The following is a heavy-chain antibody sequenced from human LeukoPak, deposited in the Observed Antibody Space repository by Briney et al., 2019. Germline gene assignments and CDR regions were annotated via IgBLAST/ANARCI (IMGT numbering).Heavy chain of an antibody. CDR2: ISHRGST. Sequence: SETLSLTCAVHGVSFSDYYWNWIRQAPGKGLEWIGEISHRGSTQYNPSLKSRVTISVDTSKNQFSLSLTSVTAADTAMYYCARHSIEDYGDYVADFDYGGQGTLVTVSS. CDR1: GVSFSDYY. D-gene: IGHD4-17*01. V-gene: IGHV4-34*01. CDR3: ARHSIEDYGDYVADFDY. J-gene: IGHJ4*02.